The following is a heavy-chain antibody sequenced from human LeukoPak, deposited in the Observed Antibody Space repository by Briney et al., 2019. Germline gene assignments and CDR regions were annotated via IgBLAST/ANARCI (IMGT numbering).Heavy chain of an antibody. CDR2: IIPILGIA. V-gene: IGHV1-69*04. D-gene: IGHD5-24*01. CDR3: ARDPGDGYNLDY. CDR1: GGTFSSYT. J-gene: IGHJ4*02. Sequence: ASVKVSCKASGGTFSSYTISWVRQAPGQGLESMGRIIPILGIANYAQKFQGRVTITADKSTSTAYMELSSLRSEDTAVYYCARDPGDGYNLDYWGQGTLVTVSS.